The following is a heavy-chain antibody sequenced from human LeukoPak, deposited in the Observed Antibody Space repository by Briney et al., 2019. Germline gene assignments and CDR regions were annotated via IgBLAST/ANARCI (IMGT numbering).Heavy chain of an antibody. D-gene: IGHD4-17*01. CDR2: INPTHGGT. CDR3: AIVTTADGC. J-gene: IGHJ4*02. V-gene: IGHV1-2*02. Sequence: ASVKVSCKAPGYTFTSYYIHWVRQAPGQGLEWMGWINPTHGGTNFAQKFQGRVTLTRDTSITTAYMELTGLISDDTAMYYCAIVTTADGCWGQGTPLTVSS. CDR1: GYTFTSYY.